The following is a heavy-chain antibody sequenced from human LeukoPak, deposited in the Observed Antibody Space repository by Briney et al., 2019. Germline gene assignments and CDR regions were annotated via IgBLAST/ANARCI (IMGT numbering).Heavy chain of an antibody. D-gene: IGHD3-22*01. CDR2: LSSSGSAF. CDR1: GFTFRSYE. V-gene: IGHV3-48*03. Sequence: GGSLRLSCEDSGFTFRSYEMNWVRQAPGKGLEWIAYLSSSGSAFSYADSVKGRFTIARDNAKNSVYLEMNSLRADDTAVYYCARAVERVTWRTMIQPYYFDYWGQGTLVTVSS. CDR3: ARAVERVTWRTMIQPYYFDY. J-gene: IGHJ4*02.